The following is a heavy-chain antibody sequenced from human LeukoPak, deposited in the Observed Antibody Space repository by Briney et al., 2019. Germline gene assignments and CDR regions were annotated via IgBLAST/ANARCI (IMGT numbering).Heavy chain of an antibody. J-gene: IGHJ4*02. CDR1: GFAFTNFA. Sequence: GGSLRLSCAASGFAFTNFAMNWVRQAPGKGLEWVSTISGSGGSTYYADSVTGRFTISRANSKNTLSLQMNSLRAEDTAVYYCARGYYYTTGFYSFDYWGQGTLVTVSS. CDR3: ARGYYYTTGFYSFDY. CDR2: ISGSGGST. V-gene: IGHV3-23*01. D-gene: IGHD3-22*01.